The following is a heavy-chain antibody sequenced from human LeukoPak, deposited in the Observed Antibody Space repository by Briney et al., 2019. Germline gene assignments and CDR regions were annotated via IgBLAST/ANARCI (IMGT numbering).Heavy chain of an antibody. CDR1: GAPITTSNHY. J-gene: IGHJ4*02. Sequence: SETLSLTCTVSGAPITTSNHYWGWIRQTPGKTLEWIANIYYGGHTLYNPSLKSRALISVDTSSNQFSLRLTSVTAADTAVYYCAAPSGPTYYSPVDFWGQGTSVSVSS. CDR2: IYYGGHT. D-gene: IGHD1-26*01. CDR3: AAPSGPTYYSPVDF. V-gene: IGHV4-39*01.